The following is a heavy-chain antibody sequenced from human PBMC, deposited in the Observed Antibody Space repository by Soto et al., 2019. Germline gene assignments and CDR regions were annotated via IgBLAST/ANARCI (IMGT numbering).Heavy chain of an antibody. CDR2: ISYDGSNK. Sequence: QVQLVESGGGVVQPGRSLRLSCADSGFTFSSYAMHWVRQAPGKGLEWVAVISYDGSNKYYADSVKGRFTISRDNSKNTLYLQMNSLRAEDTAVYYCARVRGYSSGCHGDYYYGMDVWGQGTTVTVSS. D-gene: IGHD6-19*01. CDR3: ARVRGYSSGCHGDYYYGMDV. V-gene: IGHV3-30-3*01. J-gene: IGHJ6*02. CDR1: GFTFSSYA.